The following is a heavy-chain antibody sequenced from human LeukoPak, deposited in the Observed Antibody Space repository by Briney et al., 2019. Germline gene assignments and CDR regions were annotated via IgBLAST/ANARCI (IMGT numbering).Heavy chain of an antibody. V-gene: IGHV3-7*01. CDR3: ARGRKQLLVSGYFDS. D-gene: IGHD6-13*01. Sequence: PGGSLRLSCAASGLTFISSWVSSVRQAPGKGLEWVANIWKVAGEKHYVDSVKGRFTISRDNAKNSLYLQMNSLRAEDTAVYFFARGRKQLLVSGYFDSWGEATLASVPS. CDR2: IWKVAGEK. J-gene: IGHJ4*02. CDR1: GLTFISSW.